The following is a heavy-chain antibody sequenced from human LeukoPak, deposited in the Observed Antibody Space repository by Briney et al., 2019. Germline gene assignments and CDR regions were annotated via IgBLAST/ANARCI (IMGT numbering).Heavy chain of an antibody. J-gene: IGHJ6*03. CDR2: IYTSGST. CDR3: ARDLPYYDFFQDYYYMDV. Sequence: SETLSLTCTVSGASISSYYWSWLRQPAGEGLEWIGRIYTSGSTNYNPSLKSRVTMSVDTSKNQFSLKLISVTAADTAVYYCARDLPYYDFFQDYYYMDVWGKGTTVTVSS. V-gene: IGHV4-4*07. D-gene: IGHD3-3*01. CDR1: GASISSYY.